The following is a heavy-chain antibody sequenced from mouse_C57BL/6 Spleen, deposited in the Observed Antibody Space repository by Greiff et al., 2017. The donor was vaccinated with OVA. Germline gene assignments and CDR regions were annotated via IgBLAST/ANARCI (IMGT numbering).Heavy chain of an antibody. Sequence: QVQLQQPGAELVKPGASVKLSCKASGYTFTSYWMQWVKQRPGQGLEWIGEIDPSDSYPNYNQKFKGKATLTVDTYSSTAYMQLSSLTSEDSAVYYCARSDYDRNYAMDYWGQGTSVTVSS. CDR1: GYTFTSYW. J-gene: IGHJ4*01. CDR3: ARSDYDRNYAMDY. CDR2: IDPSDSYP. D-gene: IGHD2-4*01. V-gene: IGHV1-50*01.